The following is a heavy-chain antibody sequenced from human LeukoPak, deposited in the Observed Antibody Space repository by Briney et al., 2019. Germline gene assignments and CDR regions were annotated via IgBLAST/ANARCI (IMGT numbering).Heavy chain of an antibody. CDR1: GGSISSYY. V-gene: IGHV4-59*08. CDR2: IYYSGST. D-gene: IGHD3-22*01. CDR3: AATSSGPTGRSFDY. Sequence: PSETLSLTCTVSGGSISSYYWSWIRQPPGKGLEWIGYIYYSGSTSYNPSLKSRVTISVDTSKNQFSLKLSSVTAAGTAVYYCAATSSGPTGRSFDYWGQGTLVTVSS. J-gene: IGHJ4*02.